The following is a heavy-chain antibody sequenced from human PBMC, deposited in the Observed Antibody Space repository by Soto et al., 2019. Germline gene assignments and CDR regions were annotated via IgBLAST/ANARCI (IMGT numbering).Heavy chain of an antibody. J-gene: IGHJ4*02. CDR3: ARERGYCSGGSCPVDY. CDR2: IYYSGST. V-gene: IGHV4-39*02. Sequence: SETLSLTCTVSGGSISSSSYYWGWIRQPPGKGLEWIGSIYYSGSTYYNPSLKSRVPISVDTSKNQFSLKLSSVTAADTAVYYCARERGYCSGGSCPVDYWGQGTLVT. CDR1: GGSISSSSYY. D-gene: IGHD2-15*01.